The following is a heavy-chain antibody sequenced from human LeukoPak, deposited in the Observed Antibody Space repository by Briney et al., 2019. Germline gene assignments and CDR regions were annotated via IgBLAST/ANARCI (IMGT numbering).Heavy chain of an antibody. J-gene: IGHJ4*02. V-gene: IGHV3-23*01. Sequence: PGGSLRLSCEASGFSFSNHAMSWVRQAPGTGLEWISRISDGGGSTQYAGSVKGRFTISRDNSKNTLYLQLNSVSAEDTAIYYCAKSDCGDIGCRRTDYGGQGTLVTVSS. D-gene: IGHD2-21*01. CDR2: ISDGGGST. CDR3: AKSDCGDIGCRRTDY. CDR1: GFSFSNHA.